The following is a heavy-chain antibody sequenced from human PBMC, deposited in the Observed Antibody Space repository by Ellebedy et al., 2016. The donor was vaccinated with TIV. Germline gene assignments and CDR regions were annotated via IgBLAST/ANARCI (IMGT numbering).Heavy chain of an antibody. CDR2: IYSGDSST. J-gene: IGHJ5*02. CDR3: ARDRSDYGAVPDNWFDP. V-gene: IGHV5-51*01. Sequence: GESLKISCKGFGYNFINYWIAWVRQVPGKGLEWMGIIYSGDSSTRYNPSFQGQVTVSADKSISTAYLQWSSLKASDTAMYYCARDRSDYGAVPDNWFDPWGQGTLVTVSS. CDR1: GYNFINYW. D-gene: IGHD4-17*01.